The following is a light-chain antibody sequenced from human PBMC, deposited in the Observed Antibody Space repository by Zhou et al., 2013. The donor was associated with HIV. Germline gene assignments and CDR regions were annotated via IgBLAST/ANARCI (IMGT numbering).Light chain of an antibody. CDR1: QGITNS. V-gene: IGKV1-NL1*01. Sequence: DIQMTQSPPSLSASVGDRVTITCRASQGITNSLAWYQQKPGKAPNLLLYAASRLESGVPSRFSGSGSGTDYTLTISTLQPDDFAVYYCQQYLYPPRTFGQGPKVEVK. CDR2: AAS. CDR3: QQYLYPPRT. J-gene: IGKJ1*01.